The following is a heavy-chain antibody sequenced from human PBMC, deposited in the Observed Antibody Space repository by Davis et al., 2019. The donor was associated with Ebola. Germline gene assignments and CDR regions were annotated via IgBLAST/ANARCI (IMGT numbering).Heavy chain of an antibody. CDR1: GLTVSSNY. Sequence: PGGSLRLSCAASGLTVSSNYMSWVRQAPGKGLEWVSVIYSGGSTYYADSVKGRFTISRDNSKNTLYLQMNSLRAEDTATYYCARYCHYTDCSYFDCWGQGTMVAVSS. CDR3: ARYCHYTDCSYFDC. J-gene: IGHJ4*02. D-gene: IGHD3-16*01. V-gene: IGHV3-53*01. CDR2: IYSGGST.